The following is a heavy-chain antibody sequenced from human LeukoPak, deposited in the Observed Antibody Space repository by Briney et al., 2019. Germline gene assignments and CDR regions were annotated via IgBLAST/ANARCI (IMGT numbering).Heavy chain of an antibody. CDR1: GFTFSSYG. J-gene: IGHJ5*02. CDR3: ASPTLMVREDNWFDP. V-gene: IGHV3-30*03. Sequence: PGGSLRLSCAASGFTFSSYGMHWVRQAPGKGLEWVAVISYDGSNKYYADSVKGRFTISRDNSKNTLYLQMNSLRAEDTAVYYCASPTLMVREDNWFDPWGQGTLVTVSS. D-gene: IGHD3-10*01. CDR2: ISYDGSNK.